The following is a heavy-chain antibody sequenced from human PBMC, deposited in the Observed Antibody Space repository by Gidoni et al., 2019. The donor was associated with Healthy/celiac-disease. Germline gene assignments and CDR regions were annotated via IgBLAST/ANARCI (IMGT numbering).Heavy chain of an antibody. V-gene: IGHV3-30-3*01. CDR3: ARDKGAGSSWYNFDY. Sequence: QVPLVVSGGGVVQPGRSLCLTCAASGFTFGSYAMHWVRQAPGKGLEGVAVISNDGSNKYYADSVKSRFTITRDNSKNTLYLQMNSLRAEDTAVYYCARDKGAGSSWYNFDYWGQGTLVTVSS. CDR1: GFTFGSYA. J-gene: IGHJ4*02. CDR2: ISNDGSNK. D-gene: IGHD6-13*01.